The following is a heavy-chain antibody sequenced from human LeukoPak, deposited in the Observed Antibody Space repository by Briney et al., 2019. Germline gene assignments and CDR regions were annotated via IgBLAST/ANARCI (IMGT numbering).Heavy chain of an antibody. CDR3: ARRGDGDYVYYYYGVDV. CDR1: GGSISSSSYY. Sequence: SETLSLTCTVSGGSISSSSYYWGWIRQPPGKGLEWIGSIYYSGSTYYNPSLKSRVTISVDTSKNQFSLKLSSVTAADTAVYYCARRGDGDYVYYYYGVDVWGQGTTVTVSS. D-gene: IGHD4-17*01. V-gene: IGHV4-39*01. J-gene: IGHJ6*02. CDR2: IYYSGST.